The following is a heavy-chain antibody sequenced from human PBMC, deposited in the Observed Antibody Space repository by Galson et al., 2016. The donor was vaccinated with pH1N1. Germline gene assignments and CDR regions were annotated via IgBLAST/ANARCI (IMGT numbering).Heavy chain of an antibody. CDR3: ARETPYSSGWGYYYGMDV. V-gene: IGHV3-30-3*01. Sequence: LRLSCAASGFTFSTYAMHWVRQAPGKGLEWVALTSYDGSNKYYADSVNGRFTISRDNSKNTLYLEMNSLRAEDTAVYYCARETPYSSGWGYYYGMDVWGQGTTVTVSS. CDR2: TSYDGSNK. CDR1: GFTFSTYA. J-gene: IGHJ6*02. D-gene: IGHD6-19*01.